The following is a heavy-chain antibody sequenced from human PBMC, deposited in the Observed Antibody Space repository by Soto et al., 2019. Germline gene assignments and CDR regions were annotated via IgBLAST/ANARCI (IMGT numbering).Heavy chain of an antibody. CDR3: TTVGYCSSTSCYAVGYYYYYYMDV. J-gene: IGHJ6*03. Sequence: GGSLRLSCAASGFTFSNAWMSWVRQAPGKGLEWVGRIKSKTDGGTTDYAAPVKGRFTISRDDSKNRLYLQMNSLKTEDTAVYYCTTVGYCSSTSCYAVGYYYYYYMDVWGKGTTVTVSS. V-gene: IGHV3-15*01. CDR1: GFTFSNAW. CDR2: IKSKTDGGTT. D-gene: IGHD2-2*03.